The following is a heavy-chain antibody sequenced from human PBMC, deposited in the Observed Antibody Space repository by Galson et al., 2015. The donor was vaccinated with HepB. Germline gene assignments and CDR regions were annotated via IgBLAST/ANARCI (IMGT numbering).Heavy chain of an antibody. CDR2: INSDGSST. CDR3: ARDPSGGLEPLDY. J-gene: IGHJ4*02. D-gene: IGHD1-14*01. CDR1: GFTFSSYW. Sequence: SLRLSCAASGFTFSSYWMHWVRQAPGKGLVWVSRINSDGSSTSYADSVKGRFTISRDNAKNTLYLQMNSLRAEDTAVYYCARDPSGGLEPLDYWGQGTLVTVSS. V-gene: IGHV3-74*01.